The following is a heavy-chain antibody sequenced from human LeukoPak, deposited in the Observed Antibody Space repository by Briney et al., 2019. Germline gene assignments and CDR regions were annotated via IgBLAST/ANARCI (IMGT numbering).Heavy chain of an antibody. CDR3: AKEGIVGALWGTYYFDY. D-gene: IGHD1-26*01. J-gene: IGHJ4*02. CDR2: MNPNSGNT. CDR1: GYTFTSYD. V-gene: IGHV1-8*01. Sequence: ASVKASCKASGYTFTSYDINWVRQATGQGLEWMGWMNPNSGNTGYAQKFQGRVTMTRNTSISTAYMELSSLRSEDTAVYYCAKEGIVGALWGTYYFDYWGQGTLVTVSS.